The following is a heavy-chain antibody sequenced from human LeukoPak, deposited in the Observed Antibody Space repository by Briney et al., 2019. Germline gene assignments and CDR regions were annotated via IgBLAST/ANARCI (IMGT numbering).Heavy chain of an antibody. D-gene: IGHD5-24*01. CDR3: TREQWLPDY. CDR2: ISSTSSHI. Sequence: GGSLRLSCAASGFSLITYNMNWVRQAPGKGLEWVSSISSTSSHIYYADSVKGRFTISRDNARNSLYLQMNSLRAEDTAVYYCTREQWLPDYWGQGTLVTVSS. V-gene: IGHV3-21*04. J-gene: IGHJ4*02. CDR1: GFSLITYN.